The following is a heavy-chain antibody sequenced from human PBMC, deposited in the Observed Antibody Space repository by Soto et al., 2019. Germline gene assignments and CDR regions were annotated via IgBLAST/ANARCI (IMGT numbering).Heavy chain of an antibody. CDR3: VMDRGRYDTSTYYYVVRGNVFDI. CDR1: GFTLSDHY. J-gene: IGHJ3*02. Sequence: GGSLRLSCAGSGFTLSDHYIDWVRQAPGKGLEWVGRSRDKAQGYSITYAASVKGRFTTSRDESKNSVYLQMNSLGAEDTALYYCVMDRGRYDTSTYYYVVRGNVFDIWGRGTLVTVSS. D-gene: IGHD3-22*01. CDR2: SRDKAQGYSI. V-gene: IGHV3-72*01.